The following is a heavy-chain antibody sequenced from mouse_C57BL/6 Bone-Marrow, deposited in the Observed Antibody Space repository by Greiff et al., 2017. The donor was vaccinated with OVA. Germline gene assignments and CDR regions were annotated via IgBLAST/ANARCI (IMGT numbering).Heavy chain of an antibody. V-gene: IGHV1-15*01. CDR2: IDPDTGGT. J-gene: IGHJ4*01. CDR3: TRDYYSNLLTMDY. CDR1: GYTFTDYE. D-gene: IGHD2-5*01. Sequence: QVHVKQSGAELVRPGASVTLSCKASGYTFTDYEMHWVKQTPVHGLEWIGAIDPDTGGTAYNQKFKGKAILTADKSSSTAYMELRSLTSEDSAVYYCTRDYYSNLLTMDYWGQGTSVTVSS.